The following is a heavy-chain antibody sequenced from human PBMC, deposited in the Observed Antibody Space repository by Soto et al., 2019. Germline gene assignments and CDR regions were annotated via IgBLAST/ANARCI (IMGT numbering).Heavy chain of an antibody. CDR1: GGSFSGYY. D-gene: IGHD2-2*01. J-gene: IGHJ6*02. CDR3: ARSSSTRFYYYYYYGMDV. Sequence: SETLSLTCAVYGGSFSGYYWSWIRQPPGKGLEWIGEINHSGSTNYNPSLKSRVTISVDTSKNQFSLKLSSVTAADTAVYYCARSSSTRFYYYYYYGMDVWGQGTTVTVSS. V-gene: IGHV4-34*01. CDR2: INHSGST.